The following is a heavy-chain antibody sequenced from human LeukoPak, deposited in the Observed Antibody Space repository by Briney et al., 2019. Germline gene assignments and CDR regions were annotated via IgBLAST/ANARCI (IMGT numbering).Heavy chain of an antibody. CDR2: ISKSGGRT. CDR1: GGIFSRYA. V-gene: IGHV3-23*01. CDR3: AKARSEEHAYFHGMDV. J-gene: IGHJ6*02. D-gene: IGHD2/OR15-2a*01. Sequence: GASLRLSCAASGGIFSRYAMSWVRQAPGKGLEWVSDISKSGGRTHYADSVKGRFTISRDNSKNALYLQMDSLRAEHTAVYYCAKARSEEHAYFHGMDVWGQGTTVTVSS.